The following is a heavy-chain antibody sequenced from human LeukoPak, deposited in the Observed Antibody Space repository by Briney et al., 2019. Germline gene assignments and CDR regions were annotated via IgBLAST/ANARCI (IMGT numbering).Heavy chain of an antibody. J-gene: IGHJ4*02. CDR2: ISAYNGNT. D-gene: IGHD6-19*01. Sequence: ASVKVSCKASGYTFTSYGISWVRQAPGQGLEWMGWISAYNGNTNYALKLQGRVTMTTDTSTNTAFMQLRSLRSDDAAVYYCGRVAVAGDYFDYWGQGTRVTVSS. V-gene: IGHV1-18*01. CDR1: GYTFTSYG. CDR3: GRVAVAGDYFDY.